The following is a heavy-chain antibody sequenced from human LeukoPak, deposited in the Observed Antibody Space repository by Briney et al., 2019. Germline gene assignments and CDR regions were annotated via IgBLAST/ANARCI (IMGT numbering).Heavy chain of an antibody. CDR3: ARVAITIFGVAQDYFDY. J-gene: IGHJ4*02. CDR2: ISAYNGNT. CDR1: GYTFTSYG. D-gene: IGHD3-3*01. Sequence: ASVKVSCKASGYTFTSYGISWVRQAPGQGLEWMGWISAYNGNTNYAQKLQGRVTMTTDTSTSIAYMELRSLRSDDTAVYYCARVAITIFGVAQDYFDYWGQGTLVTVSS. V-gene: IGHV1-18*01.